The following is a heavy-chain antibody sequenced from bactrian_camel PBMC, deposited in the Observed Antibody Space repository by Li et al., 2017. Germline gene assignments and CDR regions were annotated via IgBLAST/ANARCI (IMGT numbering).Heavy chain of an antibody. CDR2: INSGGGST. J-gene: IGHJ4*01. Sequence: DVQLVESGGGLVQSGGSLRLSCAASGFTFSSYAMSWVRQAPGKGLEWVSAINSGGGSTYYADSVKGRFTISRDNAKNTLYLQMNSLKPEDTAMYYCASSQALAACDNPLAYHSWGQGTQVTVS. CDR1: GFTFSSYA. CDR3: ASSQALAACDNPLAYHS. V-gene: IGHV3S31*01. D-gene: IGHD1*01.